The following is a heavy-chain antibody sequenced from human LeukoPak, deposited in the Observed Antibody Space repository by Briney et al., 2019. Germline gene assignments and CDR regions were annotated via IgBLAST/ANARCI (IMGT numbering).Heavy chain of an antibody. CDR1: GYTFTSYY. CDR3: ARFQELLQFDY. V-gene: IGHV1-2*02. Sequence: ASVKVSCKASGYTFTSYYMHWVRQAPGQGLEWMGWINPNSGGTNYAQKFQGRVTMTRDTSISTAYMELSSLRSEDTAVYYCARFQELLQFDYWGQGTLVTVSS. J-gene: IGHJ4*02. CDR2: INPNSGGT. D-gene: IGHD1-26*01.